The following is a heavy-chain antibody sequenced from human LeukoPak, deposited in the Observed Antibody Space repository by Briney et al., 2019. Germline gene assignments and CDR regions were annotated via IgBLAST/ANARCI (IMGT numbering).Heavy chain of an antibody. J-gene: IGHJ3*02. CDR1: GVSISSYY. V-gene: IGHV4-59*01. Sequence: SETLSLTCTVSGVSISSYYWSWIRQPPGKGLEWIGYIYDSGSTNYSPSLKSRVTMSVDTSKNQFSLKLSSVTAADTAVYYCARESGTLYAFDIWGQGTMVAVSS. CDR2: IYDSGST. D-gene: IGHD1-26*01. CDR3: ARESGTLYAFDI.